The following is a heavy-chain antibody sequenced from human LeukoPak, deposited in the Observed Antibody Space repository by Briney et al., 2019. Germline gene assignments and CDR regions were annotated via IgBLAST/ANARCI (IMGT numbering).Heavy chain of an antibody. D-gene: IGHD3-3*01. V-gene: IGHV4-34*01. CDR2: INHSGST. CDR1: GGSFSTYY. Sequence: SETLSLTCAVYGGSFSTYYWSWIRQPPGKGLEWIGEINHSGSTNYNPSLKSRVTISVDTSKNQFSLKLSSVTAADTAVYYCARGLGVANYYYYGMDVWGQGTTVTVSS. CDR3: ARGLGVANYYYYGMDV. J-gene: IGHJ6*02.